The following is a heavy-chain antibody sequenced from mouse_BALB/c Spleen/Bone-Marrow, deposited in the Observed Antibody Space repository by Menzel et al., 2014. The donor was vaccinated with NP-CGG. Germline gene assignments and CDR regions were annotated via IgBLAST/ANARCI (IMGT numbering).Heavy chain of an antibody. CDR1: GDSITSGY. CDR2: ISYSGST. CDR3: ASGVYYDYGAMAY. D-gene: IGHD2-4*01. Sequence: EVQLQQSGPSLVKPSQTLSLTCSVTGDSITSGYWNWIRKFPGNKLEYMGYISYSGSTYYNPSLKSRISITRDTSKNQYYLQLNSVTTEDTATYYCASGVYYDYGAMAYWGQGTSVTVSS. V-gene: IGHV3-8*02. J-gene: IGHJ4*01.